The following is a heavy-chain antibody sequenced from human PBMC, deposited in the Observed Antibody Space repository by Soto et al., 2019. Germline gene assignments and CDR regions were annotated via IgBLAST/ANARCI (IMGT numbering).Heavy chain of an antibody. CDR3: AKDVSIPGIAADLANWFDP. CDR2: ISGSGGST. D-gene: IGHD6-13*01. CDR1: GFTFSSYA. V-gene: IGHV3-23*01. Sequence: TGGSLRLSCAASGFTFSSYAMSWVRQAPGKGLEWVSAISGSGGSTYYADSVKGRFTISRDNSKNTLYLQMNSLRAEDTAVYYWAKDVSIPGIAADLANWFDPWGQGTLVTVSS. J-gene: IGHJ5*02.